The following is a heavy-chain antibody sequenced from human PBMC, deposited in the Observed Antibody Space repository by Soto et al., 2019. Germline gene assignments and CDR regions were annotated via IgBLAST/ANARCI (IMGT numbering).Heavy chain of an antibody. J-gene: IGHJ4*02. D-gene: IGHD6-13*01. Sequence: SETLSLTCTVSGGTISSYYWSWIRQPPGKGLEWIGYIYYSGSTNYNPSLKSRVTISVDTSKNQFSLKLSSVTAADTAVYYCARRYSSSFDYWGQGTLVTVSS. CDR2: IYYSGST. V-gene: IGHV4-59*08. CDR1: GGTISSYY. CDR3: ARRYSSSFDY.